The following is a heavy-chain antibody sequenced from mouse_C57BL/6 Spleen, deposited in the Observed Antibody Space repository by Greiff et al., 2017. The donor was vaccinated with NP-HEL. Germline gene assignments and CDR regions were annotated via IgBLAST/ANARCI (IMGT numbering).Heavy chain of an antibody. V-gene: IGHV5-4*01. D-gene: IGHD2-3*01. J-gene: IGHJ2*01. Sequence: DVQLVESGGGLVKPGGSLKLSCAASGFTFSSYAMSWVRQTPEKRLEWVATISDGGSYTYYPDNVKGRFTISRDNAKNNLYLQMSHLKSEDTAMYYCARAYDGYYLYFDYWGQGTTLTVSS. CDR2: ISDGGSYT. CDR3: ARAYDGYYLYFDY. CDR1: GFTFSSYA.